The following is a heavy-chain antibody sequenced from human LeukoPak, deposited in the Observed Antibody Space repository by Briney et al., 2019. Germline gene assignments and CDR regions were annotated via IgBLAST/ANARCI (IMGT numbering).Heavy chain of an antibody. D-gene: IGHD2-2*01. V-gene: IGHV3-23*01. J-gene: IGHJ4*02. CDR3: ARWYCSSTSCYYDY. Sequence: GGSLRLSCAASGFTFNNYAMSWVRQAPRRGLEWVSAISGSGGSTYYADSVRGRFTISRDNSKNTLYLQMQSLRAEDTAVYYCARWYCSSTSCYYDYWGQGTLVTVSS. CDR2: ISGSGGST. CDR1: GFTFNNYA.